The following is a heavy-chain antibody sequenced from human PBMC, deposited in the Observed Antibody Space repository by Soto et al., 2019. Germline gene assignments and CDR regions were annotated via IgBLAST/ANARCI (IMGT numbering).Heavy chain of an antibody. D-gene: IGHD5-12*01. Sequence: QVQLVQSGAEVRQPGSSGKASAKLPGATSTGDVSTWVRQAPGQGLEWMGGIIPMFGTPNYAQKFQGRVTITADESTRAAYMELSSLRSEDTAIYYCARDLGSGYDPGDYWGQGTLVTVSS. CDR2: IIPMFGTP. J-gene: IGHJ4*02. CDR1: GATSTGDV. V-gene: IGHV1-69*12. CDR3: ARDLGSGYDPGDY.